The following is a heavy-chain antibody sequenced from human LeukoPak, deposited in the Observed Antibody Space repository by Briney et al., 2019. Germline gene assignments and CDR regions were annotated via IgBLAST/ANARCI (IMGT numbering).Heavy chain of an antibody. CDR3: ARLSPYYGACYFDY. V-gene: IGHV4-39*01. J-gene: IGHJ4*02. CDR1: GGSISSSSYY. D-gene: IGHD4-17*01. CDR2: IYYSGST. Sequence: SETLSLTCTVSGGSISSSSYYWGWIRQPPGKGLEWIGTIYYSGSTYYNPSLKSRVTISVDTSKNQFSLKLSSVTAADTAVYYCARLSPYYGACYFDYWGQGTLVTVSS.